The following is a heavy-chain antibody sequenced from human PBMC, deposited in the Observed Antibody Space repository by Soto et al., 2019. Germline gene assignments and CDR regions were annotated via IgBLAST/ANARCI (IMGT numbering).Heavy chain of an antibody. D-gene: IGHD3-10*01. Sequence: GASVKVCCEAPGYSFASYGISWARQAPGQGIERMGWISTDNGNTNYAQKFQGRVTITADESTSTAYMELSILRSEDTAVYYCVIDFGGDDTDTYG. V-gene: IGHV1-18*01. CDR2: ISTDNGNT. J-gene: IGHJ6*01. CDR3: VIDFGGDDTDTYG. CDR1: GYSFASYG.